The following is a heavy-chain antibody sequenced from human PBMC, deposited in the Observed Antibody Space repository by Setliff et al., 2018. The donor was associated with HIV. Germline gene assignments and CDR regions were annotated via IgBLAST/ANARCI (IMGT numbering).Heavy chain of an antibody. CDR3: SRSGVPPYYYYGMDV. CDR1: GYTFTTYG. Sequence: ASVKVSCKASGYTFTTYGVNWVRQAPGQGLEWMGWINSYSGNTKFAQKFQGRVTMTTDTSTTTAFMELRSLKADDTGIYYCSRSGVPPYYYYGMDVWGQGTTVTAP. V-gene: IGHV1-18*04. D-gene: IGHD3-10*01. CDR2: INSYSGNT. J-gene: IGHJ6*02.